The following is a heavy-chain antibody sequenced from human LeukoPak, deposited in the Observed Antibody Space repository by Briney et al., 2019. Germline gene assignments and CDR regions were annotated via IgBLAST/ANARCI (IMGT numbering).Heavy chain of an antibody. CDR3: ARATYYGSGGRDY. CDR2: INEGSNLK. J-gene: IGHJ4*02. V-gene: IGHV3-7*03. D-gene: IGHD3-10*01. Sequence: GGSLRLSCAASGFTFSAYWMTWVRQAPGKGLEWVANINEGSNLKMYVDSVKGRFTISRDYTTNSLYLQTNSLRAEDTGVYYCARATYYGSGGRDYWGQGTLVTVSS. CDR1: GFTFSAYW.